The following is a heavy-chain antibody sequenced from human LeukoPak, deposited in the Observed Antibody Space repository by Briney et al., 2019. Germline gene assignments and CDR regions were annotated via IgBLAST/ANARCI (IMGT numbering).Heavy chain of an antibody. D-gene: IGHD3-16*01. Sequence: PSETLSLTCAVYGGSFSGYYWSWIRQPPGKGLEWIGEINHSGSTNYNPSLKSRVTISVDTSKNQFSLKLSSVTAADTAVYYCASLYVDYVTYWGQGTLVTVSS. V-gene: IGHV4-34*01. CDR1: GGSFSGYY. J-gene: IGHJ4*02. CDR3: ASLYVDYVTY. CDR2: INHSGST.